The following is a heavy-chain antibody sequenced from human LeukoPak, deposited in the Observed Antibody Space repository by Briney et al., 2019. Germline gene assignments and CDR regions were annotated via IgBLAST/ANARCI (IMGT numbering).Heavy chain of an antibody. V-gene: IGHV3-7*02. J-gene: IGHJ4*02. CDR3: GSGSTWLP. CDR2: IKEDGSES. Sequence: GGSLRLSCGASGFTFSSYSMSWVRQAPGKGLEWVANIKEDGSESHYVESVKGRFTISRDNAKNLLYLQMNSLRVEDTAVYYCGSGSTWLPRGQGTLVTVSS. CDR1: GFTFSSYS. D-gene: IGHD6-13*01.